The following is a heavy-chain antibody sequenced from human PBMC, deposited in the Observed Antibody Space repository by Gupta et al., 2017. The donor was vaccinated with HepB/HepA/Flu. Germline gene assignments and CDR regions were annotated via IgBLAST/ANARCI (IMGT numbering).Heavy chain of an antibody. Sequence: EVQLVESGGGLVQPGRSLRLSYAASGCPSDNYAMPWARQAPGKGLEWVSGISWNSGSIGYADSVKGRFTISRDNAKNSLYLQMNSLRAEDMALYYCAKEDPTEGGAFDIWGQGTMVTVSS. CDR1: GCPSDNYA. D-gene: IGHD3-16*01. V-gene: IGHV3-9*02. J-gene: IGHJ3*02. CDR3: AKEDPTEGGAFDI. CDR2: ISWNSGSI.